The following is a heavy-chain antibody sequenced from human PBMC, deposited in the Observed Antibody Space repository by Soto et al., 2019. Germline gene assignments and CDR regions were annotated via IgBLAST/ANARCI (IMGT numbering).Heavy chain of an antibody. CDR2: ISGSGGST. D-gene: IGHD3-3*01. Sequence: GGSLRLSCAASGFTFSSYAMSWVRQAPGKGLEWVSAISGSGGSTYYADSVKGRFTISRDNSKNTLYLQKNSLRAEDTAVYYCAKDRFLWSGYYTPAFDYWGQGTLVTVSS. CDR1: GFTFSSYA. CDR3: AKDRFLWSGYYTPAFDY. V-gene: IGHV3-23*01. J-gene: IGHJ4*02.